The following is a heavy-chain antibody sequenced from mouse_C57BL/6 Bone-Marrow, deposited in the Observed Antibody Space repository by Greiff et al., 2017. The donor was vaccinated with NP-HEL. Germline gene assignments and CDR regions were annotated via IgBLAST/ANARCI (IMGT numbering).Heavy chain of an antibody. J-gene: IGHJ3*01. CDR1: GYTFTSYW. Sequence: QVQLQQPGAELVKPGASVKMSCTASGYTFTSYWITWVKQRPGQGLEWLGDIYPGSGSTNYNDKFKSKATLTVDTSSSTAYMQLSSLTSEDSAVYYCARDSAYWGHGTLVTVSA. V-gene: IGHV1-55*01. CDR3: ARDSAY. CDR2: IYPGSGST.